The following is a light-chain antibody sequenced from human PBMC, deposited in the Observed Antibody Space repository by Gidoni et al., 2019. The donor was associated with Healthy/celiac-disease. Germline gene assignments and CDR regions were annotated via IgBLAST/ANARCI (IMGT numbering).Light chain of an antibody. J-gene: IGLJ2*01. CDR3: NSYTSSSTLV. Sequence: QSDLTQPPPVSGSPGQSITIPCTGTSSDVGGYNYVSWYQQHPGKAPNRMIYEVSNRPSGVSNRFSGSKSGNTASRTISGLQAEDEADYYCNSYTSSSTLVFGGGTKLTV. V-gene: IGLV2-14*01. CDR2: EVS. CDR1: SSDVGGYNY.